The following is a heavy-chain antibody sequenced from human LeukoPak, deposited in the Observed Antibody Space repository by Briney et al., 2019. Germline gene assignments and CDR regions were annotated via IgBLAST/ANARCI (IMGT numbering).Heavy chain of an antibody. J-gene: IGHJ6*03. Sequence: ASVKVSCKASGFTFTAYGINWMRQGPGQGLEWMGWISAYNGDTKYAQKVQGRVSMTTDTSTNTAYMEVRSLRADDTAVYYCARLGRYHLFSYMDVWGKGTTVTVSS. CDR1: GFTFTAYG. D-gene: IGHD1-26*01. V-gene: IGHV1-18*01. CDR3: ARLGRYHLFSYMDV. CDR2: ISAYNGDT.